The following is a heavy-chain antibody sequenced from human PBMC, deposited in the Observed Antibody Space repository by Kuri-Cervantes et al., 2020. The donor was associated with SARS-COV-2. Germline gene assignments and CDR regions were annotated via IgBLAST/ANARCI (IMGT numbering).Heavy chain of an antibody. J-gene: IGHJ6*03. D-gene: IGHD6-13*01. CDR3: ARVPIAAAGGHYYYYMDV. Sequence: LSLTCAASGFTFSSYGMHWVRQAPGKGLEWVAVIWYDGSNKYYADSVKGRFTISRDNSKNTLYLQMNSLRAEDTAVYYCARVPIAAAGGHYYYYMDVWGKGTTVTVSS. CDR1: GFTFSSYG. V-gene: IGHV3-33*01. CDR2: IWYDGSNK.